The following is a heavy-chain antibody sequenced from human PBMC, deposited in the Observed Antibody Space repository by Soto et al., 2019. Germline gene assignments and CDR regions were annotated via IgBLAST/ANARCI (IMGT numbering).Heavy chain of an antibody. Sequence: SVKVSCTASGGTFSSYAISWVRQAPGQGLEWMGGIIPIFGTANYAQKFQGRVTMTTDTSTSTAYMELRSLRSDDTAVYYCAREEEDSSGYFYWFDPWGQGTLVTVSS. J-gene: IGHJ5*02. D-gene: IGHD3-22*01. V-gene: IGHV1-69*05. CDR1: GGTFSSYA. CDR3: AREEEDSSGYFYWFDP. CDR2: IIPIFGTA.